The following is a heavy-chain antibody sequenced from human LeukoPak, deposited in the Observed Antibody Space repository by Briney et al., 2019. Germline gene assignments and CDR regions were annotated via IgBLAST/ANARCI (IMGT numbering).Heavy chain of an antibody. CDR1: GDSITSTPYY. J-gene: IGHJ4*02. Sequence: SETLSLTCTVSGDSITSTPYYWGWIRQSPGRGLEWIGIIYYSGSTYYNPSLKSRVTMSVDTSKNQFSLKLNSVTAADTAVYFCARHLNSGGNSPLVYWGQGTLVTVSS. CDR2: IYYSGST. D-gene: IGHD4-23*01. CDR3: ARHLNSGGNSPLVY. V-gene: IGHV4-39*01.